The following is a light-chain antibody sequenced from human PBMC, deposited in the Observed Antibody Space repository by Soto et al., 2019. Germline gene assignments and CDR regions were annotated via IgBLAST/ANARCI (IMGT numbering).Light chain of an antibody. CDR3: QQYDSYSGT. J-gene: IGKJ1*01. V-gene: IGKV1-5*01. Sequence: DIQMTQSPSTLSASVGARVTIPCRASQSVSNWLAWYQQKPGKAPKLLIYDVSSLESGVPSRFSGSGSGTEFILTISSLQPDDFATYYCQQYDSYSGTFDQGTKVEMK. CDR1: QSVSNW. CDR2: DVS.